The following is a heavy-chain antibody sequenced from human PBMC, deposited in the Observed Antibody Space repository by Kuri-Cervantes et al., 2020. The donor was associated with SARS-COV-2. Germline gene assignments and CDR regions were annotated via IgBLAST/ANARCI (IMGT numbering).Heavy chain of an antibody. CDR1: GYTFNTYY. V-gene: IGHV5-51*01. J-gene: IGHJ6*03. Sequence: KVSCKGFGYTFNTYYIAWVRQLPGKGLEWMGIIYPGDSDTRYSPSFQGQVTISADKSINTAFLQWSSLKASDTAIYYCARRAYGEEVDYYYMDVWGKGTTVTVSS. CDR3: ARRAYGEEVDYYYMDV. CDR2: IYPGDSDT. D-gene: IGHD4-17*01.